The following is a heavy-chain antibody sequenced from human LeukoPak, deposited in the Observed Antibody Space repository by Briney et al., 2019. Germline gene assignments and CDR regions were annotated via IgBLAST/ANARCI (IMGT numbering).Heavy chain of an antibody. CDR3: AKADYYDFDS. V-gene: IGHV3-23*01. CDR1: GFTFNSYA. CDR2: ISGSGVGA. D-gene: IGHD3-10*01. Sequence: GRSLRLSCAASGFTFNSYAMHWVRQAPGKGLECVSTISGSGVGAYYADSVKGRFTISRDNSNNTLYLQMNSLRAEDTAVYYCAKADYYDFDSWGQGTLVTVSS. J-gene: IGHJ4*02.